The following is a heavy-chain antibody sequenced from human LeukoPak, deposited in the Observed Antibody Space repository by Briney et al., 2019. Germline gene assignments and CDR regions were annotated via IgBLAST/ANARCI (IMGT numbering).Heavy chain of an antibody. D-gene: IGHD1-1*01. Sequence: PGESLRLSCAASGFTFSRYWIHWVRQIPGKGREWVSRINPDGSTTTYADSVKGRFTISRDNAKNTLYLQMNSLRAEDTAVYYCGERYWGQGTLVTVSS. CDR3: GERY. CDR2: INPDGSTT. CDR1: GFTFSRYW. J-gene: IGHJ4*02. V-gene: IGHV3-74*01.